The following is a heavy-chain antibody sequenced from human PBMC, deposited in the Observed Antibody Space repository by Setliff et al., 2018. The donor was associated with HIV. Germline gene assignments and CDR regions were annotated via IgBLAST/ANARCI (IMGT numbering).Heavy chain of an antibody. V-gene: IGHV3-7*02. Sequence: GGSLRLSCAASGFTFSSYWMSWVRQAPGKGLEWVANIKQDGSEKYYVDSVKGRFTISRDNAKNSLYLQMNSLRAEDTAVYYCARGGNYYDRSGLDGFDIWGQGTMVTVSS. CDR1: GFTFSSYW. CDR3: ARGGNYYDRSGLDGFDI. D-gene: IGHD3-22*01. J-gene: IGHJ3*02. CDR2: IKQDGSEK.